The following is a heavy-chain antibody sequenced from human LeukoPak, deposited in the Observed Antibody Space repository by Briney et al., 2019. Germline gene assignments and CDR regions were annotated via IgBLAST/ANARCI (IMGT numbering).Heavy chain of an antibody. V-gene: IGHV3-74*01. CDR3: VRGGADSYGQFDN. CDR1: GFSISTYW. Sequence: GGSMRLSSAASGFSISTYWIHWVRQAPGKGLVWVSRINPDGSTISYADSVTGRITISRDNAKNTLYLQMNRRSAEDTAVYYCVRGGADSYGQFDNWGQGTLVTVSS. D-gene: IGHD2-21*02. J-gene: IGHJ4*02. CDR2: INPDGSTI.